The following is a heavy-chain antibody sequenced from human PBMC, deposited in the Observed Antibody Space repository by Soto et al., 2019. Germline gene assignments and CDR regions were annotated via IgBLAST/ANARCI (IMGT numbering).Heavy chain of an antibody. CDR3: AREPFHDSNGYYVGFFSS. J-gene: IGHJ4*01. V-gene: IGHV1-69*02. Sequence: ASVKVSCKASGGTFSSYTISWVRQAPGQGLEWMGRIIPILGIANYAQKFQGRVTITADKSTSTAYMELSSLRSEDTAVYYCAREPFHDSNGYYVGFFSSWGQGTLVTVSS. D-gene: IGHD3-22*01. CDR2: IIPILGIA. CDR1: GGTFSSYT.